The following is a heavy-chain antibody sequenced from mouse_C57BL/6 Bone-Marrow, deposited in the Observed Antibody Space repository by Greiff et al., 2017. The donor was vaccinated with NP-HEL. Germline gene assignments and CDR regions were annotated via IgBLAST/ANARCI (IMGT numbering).Heavy chain of an antibody. CDR2: INYDGSST. V-gene: IGHV5-16*01. D-gene: IGHD1-1*01. CDR1: GFTFSDYY. CDR3: ARDYGMKLRGYFDV. J-gene: IGHJ1*03. Sequence: EVMLVESEGGLVQPGSSMKLSCTASGFTFSDYYMAWVRQVPEKGLEWVANINYDGSSTYYLDSLKSRFIISRDNAKNILYLQMSSLKSEDTATYYCARDYGMKLRGYFDVWGTGTTVTVSS.